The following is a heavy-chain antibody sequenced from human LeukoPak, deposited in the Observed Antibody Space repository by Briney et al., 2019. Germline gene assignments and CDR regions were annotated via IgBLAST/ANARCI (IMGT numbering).Heavy chain of an antibody. CDR1: GLTFSSYA. D-gene: IGHD6-19*01. V-gene: IGHV3-30*03. Sequence: GGSLRLSCAASGLTFSSYAMHGVRQAPGKGLEWVAVISLDGSNKYYADSVKGRFSISRDNSKNTLYLQMSSLRDEDTAVYYCAGVSESGWYYFDYWGQGTLVTVSS. CDR2: ISLDGSNK. CDR3: AGVSESGWYYFDY. J-gene: IGHJ4*02.